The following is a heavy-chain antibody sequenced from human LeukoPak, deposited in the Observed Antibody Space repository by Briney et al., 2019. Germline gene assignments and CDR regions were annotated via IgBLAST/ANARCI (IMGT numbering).Heavy chain of an antibody. CDR3: ARHLQNSYYYYMDV. CDR1: GGSISSSSYY. V-gene: IGHV4-39*01. CDR2: IYCSGST. Sequence: PSETLSLTCTVSGGSISSSSYYWGWIRQPPGKGLEWVGTIYCSGSTYYNPSLKSRVIISVDTSKNQLSLKLSSVTAADTAVYYCARHLQNSYYYYMDVWGTGTTVTVSS. J-gene: IGHJ6*03. D-gene: IGHD4-11*01.